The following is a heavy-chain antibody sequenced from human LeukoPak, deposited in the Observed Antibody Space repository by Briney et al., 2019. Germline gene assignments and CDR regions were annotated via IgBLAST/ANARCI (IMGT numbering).Heavy chain of an antibody. CDR3: ARERSGSYLDIDY. J-gene: IGHJ4*02. Sequence: PEASVKVSCKASGYTFTGYYIHWVRQAPGQGLEWMGRINPNSGGTNYAQKFQGRVTMTRDTSTSTAYMDLSRLKSDDTAVYYCARERSGSYLDIDYWGQGTLVTVSS. D-gene: IGHD1-26*01. CDR1: GYTFTGYY. CDR2: INPNSGGT. V-gene: IGHV1-2*06.